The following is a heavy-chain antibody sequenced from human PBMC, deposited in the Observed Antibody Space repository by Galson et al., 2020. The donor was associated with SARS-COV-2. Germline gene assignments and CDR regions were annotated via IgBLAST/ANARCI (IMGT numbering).Heavy chain of an antibody. CDR3: ARVASWAMCAMDV. V-gene: IGHV3-21*06. J-gene: IGHJ6*02. CDR1: GFTFSSYT. CDR2: ISSSSVYI. D-gene: IGHD1-26*01. Sequence: GGTLRLTCAVSGFTFSSYTMNWVRQAPGQGLEWVSAISSSSVYIYDADSVKGRFTISRDNGKNSLYLQMNSLRAEDTAVYYCARVASWAMCAMDVWGQGTTVTVSS.